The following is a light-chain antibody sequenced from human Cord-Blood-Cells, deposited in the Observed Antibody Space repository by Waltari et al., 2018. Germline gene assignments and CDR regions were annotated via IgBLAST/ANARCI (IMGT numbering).Light chain of an antibody. V-gene: IGLV2-14*01. CDR2: EVS. J-gene: IGLJ2*01. CDR3: SSYTSSSTLV. Sequence: QSALTQPASVSGSPGQSLTISCTGTSRAVGRYNYFSWYQQHPGKAPKLMIHEVSNRPSGVSNRFSGSKSGNTASLTISGLQAEDEADYYCSSYTSSSTLVFGGGTKLTVL. CDR1: SRAVGRYNY.